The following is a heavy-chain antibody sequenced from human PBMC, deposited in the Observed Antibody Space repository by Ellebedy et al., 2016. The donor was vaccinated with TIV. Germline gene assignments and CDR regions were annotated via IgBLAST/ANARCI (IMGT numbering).Heavy chain of an antibody. CDR1: GFTFSDYA. CDR2: ISSGSTTT. V-gene: IGHV3-48*04. D-gene: IGHD4-17*01. Sequence: GGSLRLXXAASGFTFSDYAMKWVRQVPGKGLEWVSYISSGSTTTYYRDSVKGRFTISRDNAKNSLYLQMNSLRAEDTAVYYCARSGGAVTTDGMDVWGQGTTVTVSS. J-gene: IGHJ6*02. CDR3: ARSGGAVTTDGMDV.